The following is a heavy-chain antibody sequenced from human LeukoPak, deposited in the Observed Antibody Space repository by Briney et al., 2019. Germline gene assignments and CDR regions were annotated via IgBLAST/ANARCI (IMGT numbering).Heavy chain of an antibody. J-gene: IGHJ4*02. CDR3: ARGRIVVVVAASQYYFDY. Sequence: PSETLSLTCAVYGGSFSGYYWSWIRQPPGKGLEWIGEINHSGSTNYNPSLKSRVTMSVGTSKNQFSLKLSSVTAADTAVYYCARGRIVVVVAASQYYFDYWGQGTLVTVSS. CDR2: INHSGST. D-gene: IGHD2-15*01. V-gene: IGHV4-34*01. CDR1: GGSFSGYY.